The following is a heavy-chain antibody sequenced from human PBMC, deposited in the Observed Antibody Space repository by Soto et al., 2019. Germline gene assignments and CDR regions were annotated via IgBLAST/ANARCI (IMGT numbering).Heavy chain of an antibody. CDR2: ISSYNGDT. D-gene: IGHD5-12*01. CDR1: GYIFTRSG. Sequence: QVQLEQSGAEVKKPGASVKVSCKASGYIFTRSGISWVRQAPGQGPEWMGWISSYNGDTNYAQTFQGRVTMTTDTSTSTAYMELRSLRSDDTAVYYCAREGVAPYYYYGMDVWGQGTPVTVSS. J-gene: IGHJ6*02. V-gene: IGHV1-18*01. CDR3: AREGVAPYYYYGMDV.